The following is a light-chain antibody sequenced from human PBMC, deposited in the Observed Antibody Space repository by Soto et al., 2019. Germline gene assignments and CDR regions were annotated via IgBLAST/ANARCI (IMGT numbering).Light chain of an antibody. CDR1: QSVSSN. CDR3: QQYNNWT. V-gene: IGKV3-15*01. CDR2: GAS. J-gene: IGKJ1*01. Sequence: EIVMTQSPATLSVSPGERATLSCRASQSVSSNLAWYQQKPGQAPRLLIYGASTRATGIPARFSGSGSGTEFTLTISSLQSEDFAVYSCQQYNNWTFGQGTKV.